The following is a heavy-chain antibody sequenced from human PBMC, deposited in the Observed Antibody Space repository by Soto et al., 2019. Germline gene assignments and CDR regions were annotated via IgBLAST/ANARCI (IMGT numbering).Heavy chain of an antibody. Sequence: GGSLRLSCAASGFTFSSYSMNWVRQAPGKGLEWVSYISSSSSTIYYADSVKGRFTISRDNAKNSLYLQMNSLRAEDTAVYYCARDDIVVVPAARGVNYYYYMDVWGKGTTVTVSS. V-gene: IGHV3-48*01. CDR1: GFTFSSYS. D-gene: IGHD2-2*01. CDR3: ARDDIVVVPAARGVNYYYYMDV. J-gene: IGHJ6*03. CDR2: ISSSSSTI.